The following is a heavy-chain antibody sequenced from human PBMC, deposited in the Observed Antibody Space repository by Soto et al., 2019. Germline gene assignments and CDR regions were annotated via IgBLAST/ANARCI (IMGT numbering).Heavy chain of an antibody. CDR3: ARVGRYTSGRYLDYFDY. Sequence: KTSETLSLTCAVYGGSFANYYWNWIRQPPGKGLEWIGEINYSGSTDYNPSLESRVTISVDTSKNQFSLNLSSVTAADTAIYYCARVGRYTSGRYLDYFDYWGQGTVVTVSS. D-gene: IGHD6-19*01. CDR1: GGSFANYY. V-gene: IGHV4-34*01. CDR2: INYSGST. J-gene: IGHJ4*02.